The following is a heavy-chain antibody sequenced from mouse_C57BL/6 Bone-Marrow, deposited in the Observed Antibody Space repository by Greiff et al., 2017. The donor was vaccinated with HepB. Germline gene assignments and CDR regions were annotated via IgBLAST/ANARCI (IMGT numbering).Heavy chain of an antibody. Sequence: QVQLQQPGAELVRPGTSVKLSCKASGYTFTSYWMHWVKQRPGQGLEWIGVIDPSDSYTNYNQKFKGKATLTVDTSSSTAYMQLSSLTSEDSAVYYCARLRGTWFAYWGQGTLVTVSA. D-gene: IGHD4-1*01. CDR3: ARLRGTWFAY. CDR1: GYTFTSYW. J-gene: IGHJ3*01. CDR2: IDPSDSYT. V-gene: IGHV1-59*01.